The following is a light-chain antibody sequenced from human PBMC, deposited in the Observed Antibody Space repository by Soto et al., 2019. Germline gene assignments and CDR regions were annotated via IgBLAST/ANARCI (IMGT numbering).Light chain of an antibody. J-gene: IGKJ1*01. CDR2: GAS. CDR3: QQYNNGPPWT. CDR1: QSVSSN. Sequence: EIVMTQSPATLSVSPGERATLSCRASQSVSSNLAWYQQKPGQAPRLLIYGASTRATGIPARFSGSGSGTEFTRIISSLQSEDFAVSYWQQYNNGPPWTFGQGTKVEIK. V-gene: IGKV3-15*01.